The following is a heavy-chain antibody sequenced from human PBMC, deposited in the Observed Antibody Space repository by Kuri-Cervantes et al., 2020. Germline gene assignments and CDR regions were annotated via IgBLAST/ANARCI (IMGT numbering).Heavy chain of an antibody. CDR3: ARLNTGTPDY. CDR2: IQFSDSKA. CDR1: GYSFTSYW. D-gene: IGHD1-7*01. Sequence: KVSCKGSGYSFTSYWIGWVRQMPGKGLEWMGIIQFSDSKAYYSPSFQGQVTISADKSISTAYLQWSSLKASDTAMYYCARLNTGTPDYWGQGTLVTVSS. V-gene: IGHV5-51*01. J-gene: IGHJ4*02.